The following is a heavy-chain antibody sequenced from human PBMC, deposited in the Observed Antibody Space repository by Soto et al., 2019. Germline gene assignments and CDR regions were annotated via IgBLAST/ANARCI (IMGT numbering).Heavy chain of an antibody. Sequence: VASVKVSFKACGYSFTNNDVTWLRQATGQGLEWMGWMNPGSGDTGYAQKFQGRVTMTRDISIATAYMELSSLRSDDTAIYYCARMATFGSLNWFDPWGQGTLVTVSS. D-gene: IGHD3-16*01. CDR3: ARMATFGSLNWFDP. CDR1: GYSFTNND. V-gene: IGHV1-8*01. J-gene: IGHJ5*02. CDR2: MNPGSGDT.